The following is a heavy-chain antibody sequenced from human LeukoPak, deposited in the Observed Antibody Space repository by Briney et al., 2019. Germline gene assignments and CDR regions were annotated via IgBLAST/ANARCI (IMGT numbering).Heavy chain of an antibody. V-gene: IGHV3-74*01. Sequence: GGSLRLSCAASGFTFSNYWMHWVRQVPGKGLVWVSHINSDGRIINYADSVKGRFTISRDNAKNSLYLQMNSLRAEDTAVYYCARDREYCSGGTCYSGAFDIWGQGTMVTVSS. CDR1: GFTFSNYW. CDR3: ARDREYCSGGTCYSGAFDI. J-gene: IGHJ3*02. D-gene: IGHD2-15*01. CDR2: INSDGRII.